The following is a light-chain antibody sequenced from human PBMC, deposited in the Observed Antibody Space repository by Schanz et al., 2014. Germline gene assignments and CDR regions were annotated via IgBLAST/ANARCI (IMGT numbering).Light chain of an antibody. Sequence: QSALTQPPSASGSPGQSVTISCSGTSSDVGGYNYVSWYQQHPGKAPKVMIYEVSKRPSGVPDRFSGSKSGNSASLTISGLQAEDEGDYYCSSYADSSTLFGPGTKLTVL. CDR1: SSDVGGYNY. V-gene: IGLV2-8*01. J-gene: IGLJ1*01. CDR3: SSYADSSTL. CDR2: EVS.